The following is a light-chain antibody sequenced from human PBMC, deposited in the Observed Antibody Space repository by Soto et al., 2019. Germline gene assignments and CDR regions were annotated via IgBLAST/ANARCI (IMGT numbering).Light chain of an antibody. Sequence: QSALTQPPSASGSPGQSVTISCTGTSSDVGGHNCVSWYQQHPGKAPKLMIYEVSKRPSGVPDRFSGSKSGNTASLTVSGLQAEDEADYYCAAWDGSLNNVLFGGGTKVTVL. CDR1: SSDVGGHNC. J-gene: IGLJ2*01. CDR3: AAWDGSLNNVL. CDR2: EVS. V-gene: IGLV2-8*01.